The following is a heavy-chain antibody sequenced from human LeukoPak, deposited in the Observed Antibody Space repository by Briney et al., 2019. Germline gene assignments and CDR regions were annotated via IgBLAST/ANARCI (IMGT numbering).Heavy chain of an antibody. CDR2: IYYSGST. CDR3: ARRSSLGDYGDYFGINWFDP. V-gene: IGHV4-39*01. CDR1: GGSISSSSYY. Sequence: SETLSLTCTVSGGSISSSSYYWGWIRQPPGKGLEWIGCIYYSGSTYYNPSLKSRVTISVDTSKNQFSLKLSSVTAADTAVYYCARRSSLGDYGDYFGINWFDPWGQGTLVTVSS. J-gene: IGHJ5*02. D-gene: IGHD4-17*01.